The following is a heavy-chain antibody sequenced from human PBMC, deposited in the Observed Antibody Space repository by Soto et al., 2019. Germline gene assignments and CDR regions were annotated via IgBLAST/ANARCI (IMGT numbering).Heavy chain of an antibody. CDR2: IWEDGSNK. Sequence: QKYLVESGGGVVQPGGSLRLSCVASGSIFSGYGMHWVRQAPGKGLEWVAVIWEDGSNKYYADSVKGRLTISRDNSKNMLYLQMDSLRAEDTAVYYCARDGIGGTVFRGFCDYLGQGTLVTVSS. V-gene: IGHV3-33*01. CDR3: ARDGIGGTVFRGFCDY. CDR1: GSIFSGYG. D-gene: IGHD1-7*01. J-gene: IGHJ4*02.